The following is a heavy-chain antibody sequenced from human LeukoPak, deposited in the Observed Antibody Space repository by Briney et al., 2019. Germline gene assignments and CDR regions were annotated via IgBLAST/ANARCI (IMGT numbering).Heavy chain of an antibody. Sequence: GGSLRLSCAASGFTFSTYEMNWVRQAPGEGLEWVSYIGGSGSTIYYADSVKGRFTISRDNAKSSLYLQMNSLRVEDTAVYYCARGTYYFEKWGQGTLVTVSS. CDR1: GFTFSTYE. CDR2: IGGSGSTI. J-gene: IGHJ4*02. D-gene: IGHD1/OR15-1a*01. V-gene: IGHV3-48*03. CDR3: ARGTYYFEK.